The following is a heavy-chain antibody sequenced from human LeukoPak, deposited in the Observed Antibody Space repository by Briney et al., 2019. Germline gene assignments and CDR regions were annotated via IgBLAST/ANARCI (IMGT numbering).Heavy chain of an antibody. Sequence: SETLSLTCAVYGGSFSGYYWSWIRQPPGKGREWIGEINHSGSTNYNPSLKSRVTISVDTSKNQFSLKLSSVTAADTAVYYCARVDYDYVWGSYRYKGLDYWGQGTLVTVSS. J-gene: IGHJ4*02. CDR1: GGSFSGYY. CDR3: ARVDYDYVWGSYRYKGLDY. D-gene: IGHD3-16*02. V-gene: IGHV4-34*01. CDR2: INHSGST.